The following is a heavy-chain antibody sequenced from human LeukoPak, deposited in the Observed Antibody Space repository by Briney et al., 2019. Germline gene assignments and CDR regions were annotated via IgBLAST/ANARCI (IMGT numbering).Heavy chain of an antibody. J-gene: IGHJ5*02. Sequence: KTSETLSLTCAVYGGSFSGYYWSWIRQPPGKGLEWIGEINHSGSTNYNPSLKSRVTISVDTSKNQFSLKLSSVTAADTAVYYCARLRAGRGRYYYGSGNYYNHNWFDPWGQGTLVTVSS. CDR1: GGSFSGYY. V-gene: IGHV4-34*01. CDR2: INHSGST. CDR3: ARLRAGRGRYYYGSGNYYNHNWFDP. D-gene: IGHD3-10*01.